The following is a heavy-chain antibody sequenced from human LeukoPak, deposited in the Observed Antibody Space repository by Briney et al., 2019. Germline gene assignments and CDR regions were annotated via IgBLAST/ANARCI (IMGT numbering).Heavy chain of an antibody. D-gene: IGHD1-26*01. Sequence: GGSLRLSCAASGFSFSSYSINWIRQTPGKGLEWVSSISSGSNYIYYADSVKGRFIISRDNAENSLHLQMNSLRAEDTAVYYCAKYSWSGSYFLRHYFDYWGQGTLVTVSS. V-gene: IGHV3-21*04. CDR1: GFSFSSYS. J-gene: IGHJ4*02. CDR2: ISSGSNYI. CDR3: AKYSWSGSYFLRHYFDY.